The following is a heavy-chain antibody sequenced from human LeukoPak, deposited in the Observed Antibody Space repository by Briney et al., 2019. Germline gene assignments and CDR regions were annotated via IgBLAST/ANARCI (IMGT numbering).Heavy chain of an antibody. CDR3: ARKDGDEVNTLDY. Sequence: GASVKVSCKASGYTFIDYAINWVRQAPGQGLEWMGWINTDTGNPTYGQGFTGRFVFSLDTSVSTAFLQINSLKAEDTGVYYCARKDGDEVNTLDYWGQGTLVTVSS. CDR1: GYTFIDYA. V-gene: IGHV7-4-1*02. J-gene: IGHJ4*02. CDR2: INTDTGNP. D-gene: IGHD7-27*01.